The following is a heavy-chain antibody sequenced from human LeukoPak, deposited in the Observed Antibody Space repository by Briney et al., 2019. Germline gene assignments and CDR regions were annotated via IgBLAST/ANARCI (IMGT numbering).Heavy chain of an antibody. D-gene: IGHD5-24*01. CDR2: IYPGDSET. CDR3: ARRDGSYFDY. CDR1: GYSFTTYW. J-gene: IGHJ4*02. Sequence: GESLKISCKGSGYSFTTYWIGWVRQMPGKGLEWMGVIYPGDSETRYSPSFQGQVTISADRSTTTAYMQWSSLKASDTAMYFCARRDGSYFDYWGQGTLVTVSS. V-gene: IGHV5-51*01.